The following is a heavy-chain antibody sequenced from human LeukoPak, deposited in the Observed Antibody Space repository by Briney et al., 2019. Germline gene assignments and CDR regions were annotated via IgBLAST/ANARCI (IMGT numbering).Heavy chain of an antibody. CDR2: ITSSSSSI. V-gene: IGHV3-48*01. J-gene: IGHJ4*02. CDR1: GFTFNTYS. Sequence: GGSLRLSCAAPGFTFNTYSMNWVRQAPGKGLEGVSYITSSSSSIYYADSVKGPFTISRDNSKNTLYLQMNSLRAEDTAVYYCAKEIWPTVTTPGWTYFDYWGQGALVTVSS. CDR3: AKEIWPTVTTPGWTYFDY. D-gene: IGHD4-17*01.